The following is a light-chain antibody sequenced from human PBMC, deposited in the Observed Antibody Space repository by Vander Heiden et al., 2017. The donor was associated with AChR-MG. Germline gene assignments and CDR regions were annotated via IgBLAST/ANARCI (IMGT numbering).Light chain of an antibody. J-gene: IGLJ2*01. CDR1: ALPKQY. Sequence: SYELTQQPSVPGSPGQTARITCSGDALPKQYAYWYQQKPGQAPVLVIYKDSERPSGIPERFSGSSSGTTVTLTISGVQAEDEADYYCQSADSSGTYVVFGGGTKLTVL. CDR2: KDS. CDR3: QSADSSGTYVV. V-gene: IGLV3-25*03.